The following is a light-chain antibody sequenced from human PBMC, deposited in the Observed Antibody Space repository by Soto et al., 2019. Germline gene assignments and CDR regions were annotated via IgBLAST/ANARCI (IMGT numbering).Light chain of an antibody. CDR1: SSDIGGFNY. CDR2: EVS. Sequence: QSALTQPASVSGSPGQSITISCTGTSSDIGGFNYVSWYQQHPGKAPKLMIYEVSNRPPGVSNRFSGSKSGNTASLTISGLQVEDEAEYFCGSFTTSRIWVFGGGTKVTVL. V-gene: IGLV2-14*01. J-gene: IGLJ3*02. CDR3: GSFTTSRIWV.